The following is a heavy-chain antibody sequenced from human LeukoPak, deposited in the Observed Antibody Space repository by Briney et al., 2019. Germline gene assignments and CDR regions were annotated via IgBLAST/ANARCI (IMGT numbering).Heavy chain of an antibody. D-gene: IGHD3-22*01. J-gene: IGHJ4*02. CDR2: LYYSGRT. V-gene: IGHV4-59*08. Sequence: SETLSLTCTVSGGSISSYYWSWIRQPPGKGLVWIGYLYYSGRTNYNPSLKSRVTISVDTSKNQFSLKLSSVTAADTAVYYCARGNDYYDSSGYWDAVTSFDYWGQGTLVTVSS. CDR3: ARGNDYYDSSGYWDAVTSFDY. CDR1: GGSISSYY.